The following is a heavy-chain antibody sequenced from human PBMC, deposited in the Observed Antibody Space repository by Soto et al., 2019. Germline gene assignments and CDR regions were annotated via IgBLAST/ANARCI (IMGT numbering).Heavy chain of an antibody. CDR3: ARKHSLDYIRWGLDP. CDR1: GYPFSDNQ. CDR2: INPTSHET. V-gene: IGHV1-2*02. J-gene: IGHJ5*02. D-gene: IGHD4-4*01. Sequence: QVQLVQSGSEVKKPGASVKVSCKASGYPFSDNQIHWLRRAPGQVLEWMGRINPTSHETNYAQKFQGRVTMNRDTSIDTAYLELSGLTSDDTATYYCARKHSLDYIRWGLDPWGQGTLVTVSS.